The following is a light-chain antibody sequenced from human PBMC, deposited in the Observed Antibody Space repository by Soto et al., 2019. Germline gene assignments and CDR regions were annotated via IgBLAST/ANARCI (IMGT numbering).Light chain of an antibody. CDR3: QQYATSPHT. CDR1: QSVSSSQ. CDR2: GAS. Sequence: DIVLTQSPVTLSLSPGESATLSCRASQSVSSSQVAWYQQKPGQAPRLLIYGASSRATGSPDRFSGVGSETDFTLTISRLEPEDYAVYYCQQYATSPHTFGQGTKLEIK. J-gene: IGKJ2*01. V-gene: IGKV3-20*01.